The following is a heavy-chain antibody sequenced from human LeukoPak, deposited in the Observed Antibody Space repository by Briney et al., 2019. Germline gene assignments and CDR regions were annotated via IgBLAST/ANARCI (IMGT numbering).Heavy chain of an antibody. Sequence: GASVKVSCKASGGTFSSYAISWVRQAPGQGLEWMGGIIPIFGTANYAQKFQGRVTITTDESTSTAYVELSSLRSEDTAVYYCASDVDTAMVNWGQGTLVTVSS. CDR2: IIPIFGTA. CDR1: GGTFSSYA. D-gene: IGHD5-18*01. J-gene: IGHJ4*02. V-gene: IGHV1-69*05. CDR3: ASDVDTAMVN.